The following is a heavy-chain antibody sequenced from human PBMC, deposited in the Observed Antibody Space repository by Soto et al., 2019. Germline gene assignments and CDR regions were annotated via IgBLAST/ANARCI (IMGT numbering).Heavy chain of an antibody. J-gene: IGHJ4*02. CDR2: IKSKIDGGTT. Sequence: PGGSLRLSCAASGSTFSNALMSWVRQAPGKGLEWVARIKSKIDGGTTDHAAPVKGRFTISRDDSKNTLYLQMNSLETEDTAVYYCTTYDYILGSDRYRWAYWGQGALVTVSS. V-gene: IGHV3-15*01. D-gene: IGHD3-16*02. CDR1: GSTFSNAL. CDR3: TTYDYILGSDRYRWAY.